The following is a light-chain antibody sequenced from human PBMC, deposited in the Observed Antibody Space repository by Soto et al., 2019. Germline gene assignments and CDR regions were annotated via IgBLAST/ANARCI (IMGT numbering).Light chain of an antibody. CDR1: TSDIGAYNY. Sequence: QSVLTQPASVSGSPGQSITISCTGTTSDIGAYNYVSWYQQHAGNAPKLIIYEVSHRPSGVSPRFSGSKSGNTASLTISGLQAEDEALYYCSSYAGSNNLVFAGGTKVTVL. V-gene: IGLV2-14*01. CDR3: SSYAGSNNLV. CDR2: EVS. J-gene: IGLJ3*02.